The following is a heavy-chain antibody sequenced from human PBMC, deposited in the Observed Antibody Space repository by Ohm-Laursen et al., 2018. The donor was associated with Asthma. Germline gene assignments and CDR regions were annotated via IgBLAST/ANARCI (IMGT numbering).Heavy chain of an antibody. CDR1: GFIFSDYA. CDR3: ARIWDYPFDY. Sequence: SLRLSCSASGFIFSDYAFHWVRQAPGKGLEWVAVISYDGSNKYYADSVKGRFTISRGNSKNTLYLQMNSLRAEDTAVYYCARIWDYPFDYWGQGTLVTVSS. D-gene: IGHD1-7*01. V-gene: IGHV3-30*03. J-gene: IGHJ4*02. CDR2: ISYDGSNK.